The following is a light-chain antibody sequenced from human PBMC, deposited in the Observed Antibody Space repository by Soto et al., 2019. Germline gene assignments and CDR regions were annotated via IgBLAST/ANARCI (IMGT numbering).Light chain of an antibody. Sequence: DVQMTQSPSSVTASVGETVTITCRASQSVSDWVAWYQQKPGKAPRLLMYSASTLQSGVPSRFTGSGSGTDFTLKISRVEAEDVGVYYCMQALQTRWTFGQGTKVEIK. CDR1: QSVSDW. CDR2: SAS. V-gene: IGKV1D-12*01. J-gene: IGKJ1*01. CDR3: MQALQTRWT.